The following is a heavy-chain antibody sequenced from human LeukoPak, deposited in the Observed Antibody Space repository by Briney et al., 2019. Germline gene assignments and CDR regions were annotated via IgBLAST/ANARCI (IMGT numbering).Heavy chain of an antibody. Sequence: GGSLRLSCAASRYTFSGYGLHWVRQAPGKGLEWVAVISYDGSNKYYADSVKGRFTISRDNSKNTLYLQMNSLRAEDTAVYYCAKELTTWFYYFDYWGQGTRVTVSS. CDR1: RYTFSGYG. J-gene: IGHJ4*02. D-gene: IGHD4-11*01. CDR2: ISYDGSNK. CDR3: AKELTTWFYYFDY. V-gene: IGHV3-30*18.